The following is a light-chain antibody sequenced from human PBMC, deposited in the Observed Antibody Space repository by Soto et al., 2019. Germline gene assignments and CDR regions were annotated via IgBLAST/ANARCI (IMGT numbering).Light chain of an antibody. J-gene: IGKJ1*01. CDR2: DAS. CDR1: QSISSW. Sequence: DIQMTQSPSTLSASLGDRVTITCRASQSISSWLAWYQQKPGKAPKLLIYDASSLESGVPSRFSGSGPGPEFTLTISSLQPDDFATYYCQQYNSYTWTFGQGTKVDI. CDR3: QQYNSYTWT. V-gene: IGKV1-5*01.